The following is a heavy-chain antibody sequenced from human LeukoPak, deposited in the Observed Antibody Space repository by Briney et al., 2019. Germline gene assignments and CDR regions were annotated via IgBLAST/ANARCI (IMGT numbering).Heavy chain of an antibody. CDR1: GFTFNSYD. J-gene: IGHJ3*01. D-gene: IGHD3-10*01. CDR2: IDKGPNT. Sequence: GGSLRLSCAASGFTFNSYDMYWVRQVIGKGLEWVSAIDKGPNTYYSDSVKGRFTISRDNVKNFLYLQMNSLRAEDTAIYYCVRERPTYGLDPLDVWGQGTMVTVSS. CDR3: VRERPTYGLDPLDV. V-gene: IGHV3-13*01.